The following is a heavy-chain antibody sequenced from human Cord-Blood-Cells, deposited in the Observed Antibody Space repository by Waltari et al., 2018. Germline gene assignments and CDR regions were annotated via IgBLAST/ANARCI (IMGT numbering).Heavy chain of an antibody. V-gene: IGHV3-7*01. J-gene: IGHJ4*02. CDR1: GFTFRSYW. CDR2: IKQDGSEK. D-gene: IGHD6-6*01. Sequence: EVQLVESGGGLVQPGGSLRPSCAAFGFTFRSYWTRWVRQAPGKGLEWVANIKQDGSEKYYVDSVKGRFTISRDNAKNSLYLQMNSLRAEDTAVYYCARNTGQLVHYWGQGTLVTVSS. CDR3: ARNTGQLVHY.